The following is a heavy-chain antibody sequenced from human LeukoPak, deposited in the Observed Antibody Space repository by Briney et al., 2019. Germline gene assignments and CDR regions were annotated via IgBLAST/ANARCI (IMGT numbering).Heavy chain of an antibody. D-gene: IGHD3-10*02. CDR3: AGDRVGDGNAYYFV. V-gene: IGHV3-23*01. Sequence: GGSLRLSCAASGFTISSYAMSWVRLAPGKGLEWVSGTSGTGDSANYADSAKGRFTISRDTSKNTMYLQMNSLRAEDTAVYYCAGDRVGDGNAYYFVGGQGTLVTVSS. CDR2: TSGTGDSA. J-gene: IGHJ4*02. CDR1: GFTISSYA.